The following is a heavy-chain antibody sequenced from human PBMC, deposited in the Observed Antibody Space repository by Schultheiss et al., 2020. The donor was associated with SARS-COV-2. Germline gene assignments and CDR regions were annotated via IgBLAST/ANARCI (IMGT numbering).Heavy chain of an antibody. CDR2: IFSNDEK. CDR1: GFSLSTSGMC. V-gene: IGHV2-26*01. J-gene: IGHJ5*02. D-gene: IGHD3/OR15-3a*01. Sequence: SGPTLVKPTQTLTLTCTFSGFSLSTSGMCVSWIRQPPGKALEWLAHIFSNDEKSYSTSLKSRLTISKDTSKSQVVLTMTNMDPVDTATYYCARMLDRDFWTYNWFDPWGQGTLVTVSS. CDR3: ARMLDRDFWTYNWFDP.